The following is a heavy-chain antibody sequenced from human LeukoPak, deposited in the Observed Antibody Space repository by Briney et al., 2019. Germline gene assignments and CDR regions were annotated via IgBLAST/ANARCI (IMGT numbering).Heavy chain of an antibody. Sequence: SSETVSLTCTVSGGSISSYYWSWIPQPPGNGLEWIGYIFYSGSNNYNPSLKSRVTISVDTSKNQFSLKLSSVTAADTAVYYCARRAAAALHFDYWGQGTLVTVSS. CDR3: ARRAAAALHFDY. D-gene: IGHD2-15*01. V-gene: IGHV4-59*08. CDR1: GGSISSYY. J-gene: IGHJ4*02. CDR2: IFYSGSN.